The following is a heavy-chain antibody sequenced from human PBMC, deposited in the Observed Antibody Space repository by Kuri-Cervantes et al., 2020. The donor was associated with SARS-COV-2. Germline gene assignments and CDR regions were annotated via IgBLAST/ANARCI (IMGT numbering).Heavy chain of an antibody. Sequence: GSLRLSCTVSGGSISSYYWSWIRQPAGKGLEWIGYIYYSGSTNYNPSLKSRVTISVDTSKNQFSLELSSVTAADTAVYYCARVPEGGYSFQHWGQGTLVTVSS. V-gene: IGHV4-59*12. D-gene: IGHD6-13*01. CDR3: ARVPEGGYSFQH. CDR1: GGSISSYY. J-gene: IGHJ1*01. CDR2: IYYSGST.